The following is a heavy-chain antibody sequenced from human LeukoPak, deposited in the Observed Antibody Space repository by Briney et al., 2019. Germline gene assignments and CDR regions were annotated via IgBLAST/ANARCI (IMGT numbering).Heavy chain of an antibody. V-gene: IGHV4-59*01. CDR3: ARARPYYDILTGYYTPNPNWFDP. J-gene: IGHJ5*02. D-gene: IGHD3-9*01. CDR2: IYYSGST. Sequence: SETLSLTCTVSGGSISSYYWSWIRQPPGKGLEWIGYIYYSGSTNYNPSLKSRVTISVDTSKNQFSLKLSSVTAADTAVYYCARARPYYDILTGYYTPNPNWFDPWGQGTLVTVSS. CDR1: GGSISSYY.